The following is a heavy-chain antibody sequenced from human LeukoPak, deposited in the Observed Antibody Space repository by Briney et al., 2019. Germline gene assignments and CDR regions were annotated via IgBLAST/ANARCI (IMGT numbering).Heavy chain of an antibody. CDR3: ARLRCGSGSYLFDY. V-gene: IGHV1-2*02. Sequence: GASVKVSYKASGYTFTGYYMHWVRQAPGQGLEWMGWINPNSGGTNYAQKFQGRVTMTRDTSISTAYMELSRLRSDDTAVYYCARLRCGSGSYLFDYWGQGTLVTVSS. J-gene: IGHJ4*02. CDR1: GYTFTGYY. D-gene: IGHD3-10*01. CDR2: INPNSGGT.